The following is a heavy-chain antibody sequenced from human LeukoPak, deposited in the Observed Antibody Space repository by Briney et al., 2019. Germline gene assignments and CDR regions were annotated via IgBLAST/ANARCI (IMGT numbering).Heavy chain of an antibody. J-gene: IGHJ4*02. Sequence: GGSLRLSCAASGFTFSSYGMHWVRQAPGKGLEWVAVISYDGSNKYYADSVKGRFTISRDNSKNTLYLQMNSLRAEDTAVYYCAKPYDILTGYYRWGQGTLVTVSS. CDR2: ISYDGSNK. CDR3: AKPYDILTGYYR. D-gene: IGHD3-9*01. CDR1: GFTFSSYG. V-gene: IGHV3-30*18.